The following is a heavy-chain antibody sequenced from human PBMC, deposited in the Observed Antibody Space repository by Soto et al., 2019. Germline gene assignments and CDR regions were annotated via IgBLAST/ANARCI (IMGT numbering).Heavy chain of an antibody. CDR1: GGSISSSNW. V-gene: IGHV4-4*02. D-gene: IGHD6-13*01. Sequence: SETLSLTCVVSGGSISSSNWWSWVRQPPGKGLEWIGEIYHSGTTNYSPSLKSRVIISADMSKNHFSLTLTAVTAADTAVYYCVFPATADCDYWGQGTPVTVSS. CDR2: IYHSGTT. J-gene: IGHJ4*02. CDR3: VFPATADCDY.